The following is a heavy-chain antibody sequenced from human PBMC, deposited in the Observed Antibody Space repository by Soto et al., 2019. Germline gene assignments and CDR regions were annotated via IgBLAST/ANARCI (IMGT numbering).Heavy chain of an antibody. V-gene: IGHV3-23*01. D-gene: IGHD2-8*02. CDR1: GFTCSSYD. CDR3: AKATATGGGAFDI. Sequence: EVQVLESGGGLVQPGGSLRLSCAASGFTCSSYDMSWVRQAPGKGLEWVSTILVGGSTHYPDSVKGRFTISRDNSKNTLFLQMNSLTTGDTAVYYCAKATATGGGAFDICGQGTVVTVSS. J-gene: IGHJ3*02. CDR2: ILVGGST.